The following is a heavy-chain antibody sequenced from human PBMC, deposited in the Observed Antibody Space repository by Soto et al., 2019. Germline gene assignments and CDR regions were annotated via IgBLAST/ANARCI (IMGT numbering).Heavy chain of an antibody. CDR3: ARQGSNGAYYYYGMDV. CDR2: VYPGDSDT. V-gene: IGHV5-51*01. CDR1: GYRFSSYW. Sequence: GESLKISCQGSGYRFSSYWIAWVRQMPGKGLEWMGIVYPGDSDTIYSPSFQGQVTFSVDKSTSTAYLQWSSLKASDTAMYYCARQGSNGAYYYYGMDVWGQGTTVTVSS. J-gene: IGHJ6*02. D-gene: IGHD2-8*01.